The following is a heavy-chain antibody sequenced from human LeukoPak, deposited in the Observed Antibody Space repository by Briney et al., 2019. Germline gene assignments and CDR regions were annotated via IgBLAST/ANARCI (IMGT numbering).Heavy chain of an antibody. V-gene: IGHV1-69*13. CDR1: GGTFSSYA. D-gene: IGHD3-10*01. CDR2: IIPIFGTA. J-gene: IGHJ4*02. CDR3: ATVTRGYGSGRQPEG. Sequence: GASVKVSCKASGGTFSSYAISWVRQAPGQGLEWMGGIIPIFGTANYAQKFQGRVTITADESTSTAYMELSSLRSEDTAVYYCATVTRGYGSGRQPEGWGQGTLVTVSS.